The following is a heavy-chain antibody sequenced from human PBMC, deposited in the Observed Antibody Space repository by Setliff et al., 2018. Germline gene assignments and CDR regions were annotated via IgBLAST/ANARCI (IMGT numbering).Heavy chain of an antibody. CDR2: ISSSGISI. CDR3: VRDVAGGSHATYFDY. Sequence: GGSLRLSCAASGFSFSDNYMSWIRQAPGKGLEWVAYISSSGISIDYADSVKGRFVISRDNAKNSLSLQMNSLRVEDTAVYYCVRDVAGGSHATYFDYWGQGTLVTVSS. J-gene: IGHJ4*02. D-gene: IGHD1-26*01. CDR1: GFSFSDNY. V-gene: IGHV3-11*04.